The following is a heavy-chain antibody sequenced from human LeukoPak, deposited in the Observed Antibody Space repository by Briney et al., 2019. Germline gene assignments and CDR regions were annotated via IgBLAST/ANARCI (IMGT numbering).Heavy chain of an antibody. J-gene: IGHJ3*02. V-gene: IGHV1-69*04. Sequence: SVKVSCKASGGTFSSYAISWVRQAPGQGLEWMGRIIPIFGIANYAQKFQGRVTITADKSTSTAYMELSGLRSEDTAVYYCARGHYYDSSGPDAFDIWGQGTMVTVSS. D-gene: IGHD3-22*01. CDR3: ARGHYYDSSGPDAFDI. CDR1: GGTFSSYA. CDR2: IIPIFGIA.